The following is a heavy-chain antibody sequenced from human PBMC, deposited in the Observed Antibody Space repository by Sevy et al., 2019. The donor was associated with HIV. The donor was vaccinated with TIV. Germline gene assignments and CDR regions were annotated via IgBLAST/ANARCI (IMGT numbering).Heavy chain of an antibody. CDR1: VDTFSNNY. CDR2: IDPSAGNA. CDR3: VRADPDQHFDS. Sequence: ASVKVSCKASVDTFSNNYMHWVRQAPGQGLEWMGIIDPSAGNASYAQKFQGRVTMAWDTSTSTLYMDLSSLRSEDTAVYYCVRADPDQHFDSWGQGTLVTVSS. J-gene: IGHJ4*02. V-gene: IGHV1-46*01.